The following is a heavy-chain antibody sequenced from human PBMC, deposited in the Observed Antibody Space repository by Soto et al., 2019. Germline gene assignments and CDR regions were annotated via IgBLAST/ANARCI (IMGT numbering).Heavy chain of an antibody. D-gene: IGHD3-3*01. J-gene: IGHJ6*02. CDR3: ARVDYDFWSGYYDYYYGMDA. CDR2: IIPIFGTA. V-gene: IGHV1-69*13. Sequence: SVKVSCKASGGTFSSYAISWVRQAPGQGLEWMGGIIPIFGTANYAQKFQGRVTITADESTSTAYMELSSLRSEDTAVYYCARVDYDFWSGYYDYYYGMDAWGQGTTVTVSS. CDR1: GGTFSSYA.